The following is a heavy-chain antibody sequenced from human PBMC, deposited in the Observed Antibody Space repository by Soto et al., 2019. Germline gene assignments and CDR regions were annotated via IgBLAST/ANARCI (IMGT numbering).Heavy chain of an antibody. Sequence: EVQLLESGGSSVQSGGSLTLSCAASGLRLATSAMSWVRQAPGKGLEWVSTISASGATPLYADSVKGRFAVHRDESRNALTRVMTVLRVEVSALYFSAKTAAQVAVEVYPRLFDTWGHGPLGTGS. D-gene: IGHD2-15*01. CDR1: GLRLATSA. J-gene: IGHJ5*01. V-gene: IGHV3-23*01. CDR3: AKTAAQVAVEVYPRLFDT. CDR2: ISASGATP.